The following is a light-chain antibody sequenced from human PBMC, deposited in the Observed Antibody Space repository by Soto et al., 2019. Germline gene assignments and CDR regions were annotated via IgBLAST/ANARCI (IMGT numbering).Light chain of an antibody. CDR1: QNIATY. CDR3: QQSYSSPRT. V-gene: IGKV1-39*01. CDR2: GAS. Sequence: DIQMTQSPSSLSASVGDSVTITFRASQNIATYLNWYRQSPGKAPNLLIYGASILQSGVPSRFSGGGSGTDFTLTINSLQPEDFATYYCQQSYSSPRTFGQGTKVYI. J-gene: IGKJ1*01.